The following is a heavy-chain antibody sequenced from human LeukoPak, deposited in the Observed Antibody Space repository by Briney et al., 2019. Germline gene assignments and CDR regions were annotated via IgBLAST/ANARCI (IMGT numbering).Heavy chain of an antibody. D-gene: IGHD1-14*01. Sequence: SETLSLTCAVSGGSISSSSYYWSWIRQPPGKGLEWIGYIYYSGSTNYNPSLKSRVTISVDTSKNQFSLKLSSVTAADTAVYYCARARASGSLAFDIWGQGTMVTVSS. J-gene: IGHJ3*02. CDR1: GGSISSSSYY. V-gene: IGHV4-61*01. CDR3: ARARASGSLAFDI. CDR2: IYYSGST.